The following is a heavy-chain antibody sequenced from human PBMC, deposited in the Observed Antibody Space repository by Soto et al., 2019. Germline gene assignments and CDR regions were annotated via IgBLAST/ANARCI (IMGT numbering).Heavy chain of an antibody. CDR3: AKDLVLYSSSSPHYFDY. Sequence: GGSLRLSCAASGFTFSSYAMSWVRQAPGKGLECISVISGSGGSTYYADSVKGRFTISRDNPKNTLYLQMNSLRAEDSATYYCAKDLVLYSSSSPHYFDYWGQGSLVTVPQ. V-gene: IGHV3-23*01. CDR2: ISGSGGST. J-gene: IGHJ4*02. D-gene: IGHD6-6*01. CDR1: GFTFSSYA.